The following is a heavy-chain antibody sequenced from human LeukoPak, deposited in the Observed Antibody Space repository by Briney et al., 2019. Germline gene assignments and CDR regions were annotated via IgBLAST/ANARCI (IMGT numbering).Heavy chain of an antibody. Sequence: GGSLRLSCAASGFIFSSYWMGWVRQAPGKGPERVANIKRDGSERYYVDSVKGRFTISRDNAQNSLYLQMNSLRDEDTGVYYCARDKEAAVDFWSGYYPLWGQGTLVTVSS. D-gene: IGHD3-3*01. V-gene: IGHV3-7*01. CDR1: GFIFSSYW. CDR3: ARDKEAAVDFWSGYYPL. J-gene: IGHJ4*02. CDR2: IKRDGSER.